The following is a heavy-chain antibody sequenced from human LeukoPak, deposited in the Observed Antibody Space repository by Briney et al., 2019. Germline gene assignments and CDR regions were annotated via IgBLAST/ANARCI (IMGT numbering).Heavy chain of an antibody. Sequence: SETLSLTCTVSGGSISNHYWNWIRQPAGKGLEWIGRVYSSGSTNYSPSLKSRVAMSVDTSKNQFSLKLTSVTAADTAVYYCARQDILTGFDAFDIWGQGTMVSASS. J-gene: IGHJ3*02. V-gene: IGHV4-4*07. CDR1: GGSISNHY. CDR3: ARQDILTGFDAFDI. CDR2: VYSSGST. D-gene: IGHD3-9*01.